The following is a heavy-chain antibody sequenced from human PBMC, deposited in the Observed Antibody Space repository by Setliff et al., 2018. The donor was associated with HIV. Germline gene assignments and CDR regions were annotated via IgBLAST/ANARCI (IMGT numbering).Heavy chain of an antibody. V-gene: IGHV4-34*01. CDR1: GGSLSGYH. CDR3: ARGGGYDRSGYYPFDY. J-gene: IGHJ4*02. CDR2: INHSGST. D-gene: IGHD3-22*01. Sequence: SETLSLTCAVYGGSLSGYHWSWIRQSPEKGLEWLGEINHSGSTNYNPSLKSRVTMSVDTSKNQFSLKLSSVTAADTAVYYCARGGGYDRSGYYPFDYLGQGTPVTVSS.